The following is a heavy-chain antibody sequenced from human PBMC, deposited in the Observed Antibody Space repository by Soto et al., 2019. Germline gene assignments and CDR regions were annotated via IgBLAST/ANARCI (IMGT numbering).Heavy chain of an antibody. V-gene: IGHV1-69*02. CDR1: GGTFSSYT. J-gene: IGHJ5*02. CDR2: IIPILGIA. CDR3: VRGGGSYCGGDCYSNWFDP. Sequence: QVQLVQSGAEVKKPGSSVKVSCKASGGTFSSYTISWVRQAPGQGLEWMGRIIPILGIANYAQKFQGRVTITADKSTSTAYMELGSLRSEDTAVYYCVRGGGSYCGGDCYSNWFDPWGQGTLVTVSS. D-gene: IGHD2-21*02.